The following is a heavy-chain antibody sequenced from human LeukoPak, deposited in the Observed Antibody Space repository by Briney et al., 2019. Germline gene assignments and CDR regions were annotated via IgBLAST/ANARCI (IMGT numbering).Heavy chain of an antibody. CDR1: GGSISSGGYY. V-gene: IGHV4-31*03. CDR3: ARDSINRCDP. J-gene: IGHJ5*02. D-gene: IGHD1-14*01. CDR2: IYYSGST. Sequence: KPSETLSLTCTVSGGSISSGGYYWSWIRQHPGKGLEWIGYIYYSGSTYYNPSLKSRVTISVDTSKNQFSLKLSSVTAADTAVYYCARDSINRCDPWGQGTLVTVSS.